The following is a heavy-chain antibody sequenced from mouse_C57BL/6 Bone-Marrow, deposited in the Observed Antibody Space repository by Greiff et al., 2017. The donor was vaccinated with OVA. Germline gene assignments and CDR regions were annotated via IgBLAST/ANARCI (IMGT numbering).Heavy chain of an antibody. J-gene: IGHJ4*01. CDR2: IWSGGST. V-gene: IGHV2-2*01. D-gene: IGHD2-4*01. CDR3: ASMIPYYYAMDY. Sequence: QVQLKQSGPGLVQPSQSLSITCTVSGFSLTSYGVHWVRQSPGKGLEWLGVIWSGGSTDYNAAFISRLSISKDNSKSQVFFKMNSLQADDTAIYYCASMIPYYYAMDYWGQGTSVTVSS. CDR1: GFSLTSYG.